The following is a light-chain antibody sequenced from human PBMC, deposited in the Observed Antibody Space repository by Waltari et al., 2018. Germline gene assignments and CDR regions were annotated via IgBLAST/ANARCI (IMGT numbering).Light chain of an antibody. Sequence: ELVLTQSPPTLSLSPGAIATLACRASQSVSSYLAWYQQQPGQGPRPLIYDASNRATGNPARFSGSGAGTDITLTISSLQPEDFAVYYRQQHSNWPPITFGQGTRLEIK. CDR1: QSVSSY. V-gene: IGKV3-11*01. J-gene: IGKJ5*01. CDR3: QQHSNWPPIT. CDR2: DAS.